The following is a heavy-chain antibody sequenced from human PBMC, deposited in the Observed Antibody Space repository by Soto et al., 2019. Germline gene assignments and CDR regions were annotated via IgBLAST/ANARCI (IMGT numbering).Heavy chain of an antibody. V-gene: IGHV4-34*01. D-gene: IGHD6-6*01. CDR1: GGSFSGYY. Sequence: KTSETLSLTCAVYGGSFSGYYWSWIRQPPGKGLEWIGEINHSGSTNYNPSLKSRVTISVDTSKNQFSLKLSSVTAADTAVYYCVRECAYRAARRIDYWGQGTLVPVSS. CDR2: INHSGST. J-gene: IGHJ4*02. CDR3: VRECAYRAARRIDY.